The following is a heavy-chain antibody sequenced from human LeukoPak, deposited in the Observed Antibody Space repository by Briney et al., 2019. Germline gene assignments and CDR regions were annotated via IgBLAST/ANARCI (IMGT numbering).Heavy chain of an antibody. CDR1: GFTFSDYY. CDR2: ISSSGGRT. Sequence: GGSLRLSCAASGFTFSDYYMSWIRQAPGKGLEWVSTISSSGGRTYYADSVKGRFTISRDNSKNTLYLQMNSLRAEDTAVYYCAKTITVAGYYFDYWGQGTLVTVSS. D-gene: IGHD6-19*01. J-gene: IGHJ4*02. V-gene: IGHV3-23*01. CDR3: AKTITVAGYYFDY.